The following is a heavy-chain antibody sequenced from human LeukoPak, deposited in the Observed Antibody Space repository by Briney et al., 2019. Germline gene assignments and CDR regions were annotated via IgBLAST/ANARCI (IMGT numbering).Heavy chain of an antibody. CDR1: GYSISSGYY. D-gene: IGHD6-6*01. J-gene: IGHJ6*03. V-gene: IGHV4-38-2*02. Sequence: PSETLSLTCTVSGYSISSGYYWGWIRQPPGKGLEWIGSIYHSGSTYYNPSLKSRVTISVDTSKNQFSLKLSSVTAADTAVYYCARGGIAARPPNDQHMDVWGKGTTVTVSS. CDR3: ARGGIAARPPNDQHMDV. CDR2: IYHSGST.